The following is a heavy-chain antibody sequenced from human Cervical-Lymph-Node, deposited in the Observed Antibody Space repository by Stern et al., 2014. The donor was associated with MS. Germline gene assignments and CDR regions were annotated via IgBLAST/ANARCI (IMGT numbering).Heavy chain of an antibody. J-gene: IGHJ2*01. CDR2: ISWNSGSI. D-gene: IGHD4-17*01. Sequence: QLVESGGGLVQPGRSLRLSCASSLFTFDDYAMHWVRQAPGKGLEWVSGISWNSGSIGYADSVKGRFTISRDNAKNSLYLQMNSLRAEDTALYYCAKDMSYTVTTWYFDLWGRGTLVTVSS. CDR3: AKDMSYTVTTWYFDL. V-gene: IGHV3-9*01. CDR1: LFTFDDYA.